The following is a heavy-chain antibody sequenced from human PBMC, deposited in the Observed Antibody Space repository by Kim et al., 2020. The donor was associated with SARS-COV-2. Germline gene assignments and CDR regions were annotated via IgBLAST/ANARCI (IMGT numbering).Heavy chain of an antibody. CDR1: GGSISSSNW. D-gene: IGHD5-18*01. J-gene: IGHJ4*02. CDR2: IYHSGST. V-gene: IGHV4-4*02. CDR3: ARVPRGYSYAVWRTYYFDY. Sequence: SETLSLTCAVSGGSISSSNWWSWVRQPPGKGLEWIGEIYHSGSTNYNPSLKSRVTISVDKSKNQFSLKLSSVTAADTAVYYCARVPRGYSYAVWRTYYFDYWGQGTLVTVSS.